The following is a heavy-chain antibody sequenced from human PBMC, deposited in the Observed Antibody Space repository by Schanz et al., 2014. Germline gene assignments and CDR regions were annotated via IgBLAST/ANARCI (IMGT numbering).Heavy chain of an antibody. CDR2: IIPILGIA. J-gene: IGHJ4*02. CDR3: GRGFSRSDIDF. D-gene: IGHD3-10*01. CDR1: GGTFNSYT. Sequence: QVQLVQSGAEVKKPGSSMKVSCKASGGTFNSYTINWVRQAPGQGLEWMGRIIPILGIANYAQKFQGRISVTTDTSTSTVYLELSSLRSDDTAVYYCGRGFSRSDIDFWGQGTLITVSS. V-gene: IGHV1-69*02.